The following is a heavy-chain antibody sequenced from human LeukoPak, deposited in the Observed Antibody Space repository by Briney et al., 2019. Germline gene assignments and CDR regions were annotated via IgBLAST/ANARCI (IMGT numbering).Heavy chain of an antibody. J-gene: IGHJ6*02. CDR1: GFTFSEAW. CDR2: SKGRIDGGTT. Sequence: GGSLRLSCIVSGFTFSEAWMTWVRQAPGKGLEWIGRSKGRIDGGTTDYSTSVKGRFSISRDDSENTLYLQMNSLKTEDTAVYYCAKDRYSGYDYAYYYYGMDVWGQGTTVTVSS. CDR3: AKDRYSGYDYAYYYYGMDV. D-gene: IGHD5-12*01. V-gene: IGHV3-15*01.